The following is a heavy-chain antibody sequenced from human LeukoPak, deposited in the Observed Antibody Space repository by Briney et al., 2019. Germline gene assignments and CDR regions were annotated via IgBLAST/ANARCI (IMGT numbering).Heavy chain of an antibody. J-gene: IGHJ3*02. Sequence: GGSLRLSCAASGFTFSSYGMHWVRQAPGKGLEWVAVISYGGSNKYYADSVKGRFTISRDNSKNTLYLQMNSLRAEDTAVYYCAKKSSSWYGDAFDIWGQGTMVTVSS. CDR1: GFTFSSYG. CDR3: AKKSSSWYGDAFDI. CDR2: ISYGGSNK. V-gene: IGHV3-30*18. D-gene: IGHD6-13*01.